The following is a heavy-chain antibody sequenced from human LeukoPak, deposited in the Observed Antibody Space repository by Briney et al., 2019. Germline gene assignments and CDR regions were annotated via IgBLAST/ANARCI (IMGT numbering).Heavy chain of an antibody. CDR2: IWYDGSNK. CDR3: AKVTDSSGYFPSDY. V-gene: IGHV3-33*06. Sequence: RGSLRLSCAASGFTFSSYAMHWVRQAPGKGLEWVAVIWYDGSNKYYADTVKGRSTISRDNSKNTLYLQMNSLRADDTAVYYCAKVTDSSGYFPSDYWGQGTLVTVSS. CDR1: GFTFSSYA. J-gene: IGHJ4*02. D-gene: IGHD3-22*01.